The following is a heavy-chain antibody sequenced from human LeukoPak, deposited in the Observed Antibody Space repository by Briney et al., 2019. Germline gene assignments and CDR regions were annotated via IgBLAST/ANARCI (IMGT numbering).Heavy chain of an antibody. D-gene: IGHD5-24*01. CDR1: GGTFSSYA. V-gene: IGHV1-2*06. CDR3: ATHIDGYNYFSDY. CDR2: INPNSGGT. J-gene: IGHJ4*02. Sequence: GASVKVSCKASGGTFSSYAISWVRQAPGQGLEWMGRINPNSGGTNYAQKFQGRVTMTRDTSISTAYMELSRLRSDDTAVYYCATHIDGYNYFSDYWGQGTLVTVSS.